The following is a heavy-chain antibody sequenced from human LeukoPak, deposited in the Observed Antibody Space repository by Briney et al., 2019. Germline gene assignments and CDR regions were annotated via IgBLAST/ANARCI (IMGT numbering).Heavy chain of an antibody. CDR1: GFTFSDYY. Sequence: PGGSLRLSCAASGFTFSDYYMSWVRQAPGKGLEWVSYISSSSTYTNYADSVKGRFTIPRDNAKNSLYLQMNSLRAEDTAVYYCARGAPGYSSGWYAYWGQGTLLTVSS. CDR2: ISSSSTYT. D-gene: IGHD6-19*01. CDR3: ARGAPGYSSGWYAY. V-gene: IGHV3-11*06. J-gene: IGHJ4*02.